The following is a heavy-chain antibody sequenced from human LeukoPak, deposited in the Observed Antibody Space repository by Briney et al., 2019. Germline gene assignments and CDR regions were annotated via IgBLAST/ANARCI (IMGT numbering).Heavy chain of an antibody. CDR1: GFTFSSYG. Sequence: GGSLRLSCAASGFTFSSYGMHWVRQAPGKGLEWVAFIRYDGSNKYYADSVKGRFTISRDNSKNTLYLQMNSLRAEDTAVYYCAKDLFGELFYGAFDIWGQGTMVTVSS. CDR3: AKDLFGELFYGAFDI. J-gene: IGHJ3*02. CDR2: IRYDGSNK. V-gene: IGHV3-30*02. D-gene: IGHD3-10*02.